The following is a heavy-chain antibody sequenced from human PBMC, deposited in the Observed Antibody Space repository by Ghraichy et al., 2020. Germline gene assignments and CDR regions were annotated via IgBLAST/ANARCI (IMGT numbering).Heavy chain of an antibody. CDR3: ARVHCGGDCFVDY. CDR2: ISGSGGST. Sequence: ESLNISCEASGFTLRMYAMSWVRQAPGKGLDWVSGISGSGGSTDYANSVKGRFTISRDNSKSTLFLQMNSLRAEDTAVYYCARVHCGGDCFVDYWGQGTLVTVSS. V-gene: IGHV3-23*01. CDR1: GFTLRMYA. D-gene: IGHD2-21*02. J-gene: IGHJ4*02.